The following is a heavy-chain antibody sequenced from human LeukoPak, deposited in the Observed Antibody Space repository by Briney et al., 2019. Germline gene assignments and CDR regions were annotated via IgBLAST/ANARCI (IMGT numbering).Heavy chain of an antibody. Sequence: PGGSLRLSCAASGFTFSNYAMHWVRQAPGKGLEWMSVLSYDARNKYFADFVKGRFTLSRDNSKNTLYVQMKSLRAENTAVYYCAKDGSGQYCFDYWGQGTLVTVSS. CDR1: GFTFSNYA. J-gene: IGHJ4*02. CDR2: LSYDARNK. D-gene: IGHD3-10*01. CDR3: AKDGSGQYCFDY. V-gene: IGHV3-30*04.